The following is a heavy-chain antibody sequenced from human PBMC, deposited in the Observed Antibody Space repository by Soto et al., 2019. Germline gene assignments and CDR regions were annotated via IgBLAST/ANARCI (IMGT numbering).Heavy chain of an antibody. CDR3: ARGMAAGVGANPYYYYYGMDV. CDR2: ISAYNGNT. V-gene: IGHV1-18*01. D-gene: IGHD1-26*01. CDR1: GYTFTSYG. Sequence: ASVNVSCKASGYTFTSYGISWVRQAPGQGLEWMGWISAYNGNTNYAQKLQGRVTMTTDTSTSTAYMELRSLRSDDTAVYYCARGMAAGVGANPYYYYYGMDVWGQGTTVTVSS. J-gene: IGHJ6*02.